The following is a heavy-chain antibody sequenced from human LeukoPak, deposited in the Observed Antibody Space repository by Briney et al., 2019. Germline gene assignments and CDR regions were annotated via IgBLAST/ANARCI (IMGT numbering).Heavy chain of an antibody. D-gene: IGHD4-23*01. CDR1: GFTFSDYY. V-gene: IGHV3-11*01. CDR2: ISSSGSTI. J-gene: IGHJ4*02. Sequence: GGSMRLSCAASGFTFSDYYMSWIRQAPGKGLEWVSYISSSGSTIYYADSVKGRFTISRDNAKNSLYLQMNSLRAEDTAVYYCASVSTVVTPGGDYWGQGTLVTVSS. CDR3: ASVSTVVTPGGDY.